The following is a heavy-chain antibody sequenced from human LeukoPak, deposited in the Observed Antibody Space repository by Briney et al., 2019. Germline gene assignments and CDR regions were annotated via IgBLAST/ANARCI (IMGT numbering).Heavy chain of an antibody. D-gene: IGHD3-16*01. V-gene: IGHV3-7*03. CDR2: IKGDGSNK. J-gene: IGHJ4*02. CDR1: AFMFSDYW. CDR3: TRVVGDYVWENYFDY. Sequence: GGSLRLSCAGSAFMFSDYWMAWVRQAPGKGLECVANIKGDGSNKYYVDSVEGRFTISRDNAKNSLYLQMNSLKTEDTAVYYCTRVVGDYVWENYFDYWGQGTLVTVSS.